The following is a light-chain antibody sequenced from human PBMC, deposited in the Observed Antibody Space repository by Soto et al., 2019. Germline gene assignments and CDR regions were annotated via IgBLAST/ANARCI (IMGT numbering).Light chain of an antibody. V-gene: IGKV3-20*01. CDR2: GAS. Sequence: EIVLTQSPGTLSLSPGERATLSCRASQSVSSSYLAWYQQKPVQAPRLLIYGASSRATVIPDRFSGSGSGTDTTLTISRLEPEDFAVYYCQQYGSSRTFGQGTKVDI. CDR1: QSVSSSY. CDR3: QQYGSSRT. J-gene: IGKJ1*01.